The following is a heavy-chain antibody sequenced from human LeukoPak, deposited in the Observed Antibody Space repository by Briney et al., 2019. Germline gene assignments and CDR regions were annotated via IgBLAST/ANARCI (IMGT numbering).Heavy chain of an antibody. J-gene: IGHJ4*02. CDR1: GGSISSYH. V-gene: IGHV4-59*01. Sequence: PSETLSLTCTVSGGSISSYHWSWIRQPPGKGLEWIGYIYYSGSTNYNPSLKSRVTISVDTSKNQFSLKLSSVTAADTAVYYCARDGDGSGVAKYWGQGTLVTVSS. D-gene: IGHD5-24*01. CDR2: IYYSGST. CDR3: ARDGDGSGVAKY.